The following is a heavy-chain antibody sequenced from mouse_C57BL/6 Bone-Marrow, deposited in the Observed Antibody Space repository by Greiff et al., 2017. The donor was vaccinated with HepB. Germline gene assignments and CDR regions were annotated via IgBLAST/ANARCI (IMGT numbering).Heavy chain of an antibody. CDR2: IDPANGNT. Sequence: EVKLQESVAELVRPGASVKLSCTASGFNIKNTYMHWVKQRPEQGLEWIGRIDPANGNTKYAPKFQGKATITADTSSNTAYLQLSSLTSEDTAIYDCAMGLYDYDVEGYYAMDYGGQGTSVTVSS. D-gene: IGHD2-4*01. V-gene: IGHV14-3*01. J-gene: IGHJ4*01. CDR1: GFNIKNTY. CDR3: AMGLYDYDVEGYYAMDY.